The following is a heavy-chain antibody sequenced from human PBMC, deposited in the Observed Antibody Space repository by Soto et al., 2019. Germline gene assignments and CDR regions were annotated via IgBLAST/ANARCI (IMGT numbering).Heavy chain of an antibody. CDR1: GGTFSSYA. CDR3: ARTKGVAYYYDSLVDY. V-gene: IGHV1-69*12. D-gene: IGHD3-22*01. J-gene: IGHJ4*02. Sequence: QVQLVQSGAEVKKPGSSVKVSCKASGGTFSSYAISWVRQAPGQGLEWMGGIIPIFGTANYAQKFQGRVTITADESTSTAYMELSSLRSEETAVYYCARTKGVAYYYDSLVDYWGQGTLVTVSS. CDR2: IIPIFGTA.